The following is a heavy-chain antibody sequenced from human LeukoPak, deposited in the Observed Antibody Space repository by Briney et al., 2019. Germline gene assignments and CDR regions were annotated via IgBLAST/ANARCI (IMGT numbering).Heavy chain of an antibody. CDR2: ISSGGHST. CDR3: AKGAGQWLVPSEYFQY. J-gene: IGHJ1*01. Sequence: GGSLRLSCAASGFTYSNYAMTWVRQAPGKGLEWVPSISSGGHSTYYAGSVKGRFTISRDNSKNTLYLQMNSLRAEDTAVYYCAKGAGQWLVPSEYFQYWGQGTLVTVSS. V-gene: IGHV3-23*01. D-gene: IGHD6-19*01. CDR1: GFTYSNYA.